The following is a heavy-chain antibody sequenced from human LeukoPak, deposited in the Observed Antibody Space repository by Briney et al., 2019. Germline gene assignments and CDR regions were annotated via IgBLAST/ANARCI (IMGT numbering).Heavy chain of an antibody. Sequence: SETLSLTCAVSGFSISSGYYWAWIRQSPGKGLEWIGTISHSGNTYYNSSLKSRLAVSVDTSKNHFSLNLNSLTAADTAVYHCARARVVHYNFRSGLHWYFDVWGRGAKLAVSS. J-gene: IGHJ2*01. CDR1: GFSISSGYY. V-gene: IGHV4-38-2*01. D-gene: IGHD3-3*01. CDR3: ARARVVHYNFRSGLHWYFDV. CDR2: ISHSGNT.